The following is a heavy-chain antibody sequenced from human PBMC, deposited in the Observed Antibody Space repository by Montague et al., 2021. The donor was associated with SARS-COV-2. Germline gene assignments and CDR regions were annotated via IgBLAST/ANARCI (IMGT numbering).Heavy chain of an antibody. Sequence: SLRLSCAASGFTFSSHLLTSVLQAPGKGLGWVSFIKSSGSNTFYAASVKGRFTISRDNSKNTLHLQTTSLRAEDTAIYHCAKWRIGYPPDYWGQGTLVTVSS. CDR1: GFTFSSHL. J-gene: IGHJ4*02. CDR2: IKSSGSNT. CDR3: AKWRIGYPPDY. V-gene: IGHV3-23*01. D-gene: IGHD3-22*01.